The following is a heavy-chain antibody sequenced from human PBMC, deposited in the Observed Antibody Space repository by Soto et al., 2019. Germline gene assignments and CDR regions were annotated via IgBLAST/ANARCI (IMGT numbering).Heavy chain of an antibody. CDR1: GYTFNIYG. CDR2: ISPYNDNK. D-gene: IGHD1-7*01. V-gene: IGHV1-18*01. J-gene: IGHJ4*02. CDR3: ARELSALGTIDF. Sequence: ASVKVSCKASGYTFNIYGISWVRQAPGQGLEWMGWISPYNDNKKYAQNFQGRVTMTTDTFTSTAYMELRSLRSDDTAVYYCARELSALGTIDFWGQGTLVTVS.